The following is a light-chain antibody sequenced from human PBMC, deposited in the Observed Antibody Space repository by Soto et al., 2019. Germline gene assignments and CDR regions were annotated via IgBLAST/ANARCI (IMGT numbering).Light chain of an antibody. CDR1: SSDVGSYDY. J-gene: IGLJ2*01. Sequence: QSALIQPPSVSGSPGQSVTISCTGTSSDVGSYDYVSWYQQHPGKAPKLMIYEVNKRPSGVPDRFSGSKSGNTASLTVSGLQAEDEADYYCSSYAGSNNLLFGGGTKLTVL. CDR3: SSYAGSNNLL. CDR2: EVN. V-gene: IGLV2-8*01.